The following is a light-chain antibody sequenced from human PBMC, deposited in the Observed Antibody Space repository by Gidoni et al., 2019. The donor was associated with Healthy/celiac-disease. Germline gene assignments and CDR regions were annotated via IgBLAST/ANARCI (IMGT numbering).Light chain of an antibody. V-gene: IGKV1-39*01. CDR1: QTISTY. CDR2: AAS. J-gene: IGKJ4*01. Sequence: DIRMTQSPSSLSASVGDRVTMSCRSSQTISTYLHWYQQKPGAPPQLLIHAASTLQSGVPSRFSGSGSGTDFTLTLSNLQLEDFATYFCQQSLTTPLTFGGGTKVEMK. CDR3: QQSLTTPLT.